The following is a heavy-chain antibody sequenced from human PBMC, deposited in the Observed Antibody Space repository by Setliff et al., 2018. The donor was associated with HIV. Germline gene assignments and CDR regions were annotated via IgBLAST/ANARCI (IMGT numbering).Heavy chain of an antibody. CDR3: ARDHPPEGDTFYYYGMDV. CDR1: GYTFTTYG. Sequence: ASVKVSCKASGYTFTTYGISWVRQAPGHGLEWMGWISPYNGHTNYAQNFQDRVTITRDTSASTAYMELSGLRSEDTAIYYCARDHPPEGDTFYYYGMDVWGQGTTVTVSS. V-gene: IGHV1-18*01. CDR2: ISPYNGHT. J-gene: IGHJ6*02. D-gene: IGHD3-10*01.